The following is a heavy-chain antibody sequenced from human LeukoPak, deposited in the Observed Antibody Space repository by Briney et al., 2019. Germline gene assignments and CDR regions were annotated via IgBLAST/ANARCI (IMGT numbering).Heavy chain of an antibody. Sequence: SVKVSCKASGYTFTRHGISWVRQAPGQGLEWMGWISTNNGDTTYAQELQGRVTMTTDTSTSTAYMELRSLRFDDTAVYYCARDEGRVSGSYNPWGQGTLVIVSS. CDR2: ISTNNGDT. D-gene: IGHD3-10*01. J-gene: IGHJ5*02. V-gene: IGHV1-18*01. CDR3: ARDEGRVSGSYNP. CDR1: GYTFTRHG.